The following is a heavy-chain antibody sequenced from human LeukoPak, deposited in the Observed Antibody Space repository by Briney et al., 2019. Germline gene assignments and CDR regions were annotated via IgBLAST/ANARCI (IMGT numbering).Heavy chain of an antibody. Sequence: ASVKVSCKASGYSFAGYYIHWVRRAPGQGLEWMGWINPNRGATNYAQKFQDRVAMTRDTSISTAYMELSRLRSDDTAVYYCARDQNYYDTATYYGIDYWGQGTLVTVSS. J-gene: IGHJ4*02. CDR1: GYSFAGYY. CDR2: INPNRGAT. CDR3: ARDQNYYDTATYYGIDY. V-gene: IGHV1-2*02. D-gene: IGHD3-22*01.